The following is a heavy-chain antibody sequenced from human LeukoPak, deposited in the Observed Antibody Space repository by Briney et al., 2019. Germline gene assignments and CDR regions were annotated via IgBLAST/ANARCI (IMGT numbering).Heavy chain of an antibody. J-gene: IGHJ4*02. V-gene: IGHV4-59*01. CDR3: ARGNGWYFY. Sequence: SETLSLTCTVSGGSISSYYWSWIRKPPGKGLEWIGYTHYSGSTNYNPSLKSRVTISVDTSKNQFSLKLSSVTAADTAIYYCARGNGWYFYWGQGTLVTVSS. CDR2: THYSGST. CDR1: GGSISSYY. D-gene: IGHD6-19*01.